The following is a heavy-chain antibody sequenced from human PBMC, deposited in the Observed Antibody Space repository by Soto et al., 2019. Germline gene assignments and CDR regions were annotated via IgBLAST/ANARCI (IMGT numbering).Heavy chain of an antibody. CDR2: IWSDGSNK. CDR1: GFTFSSYG. D-gene: IGHD3-22*01. V-gene: IGHV3-33*01. Sequence: QVQLVESGGGVVQPGGSLRLSCAASGFTFSSYGLHWVRQAPGKGLEWVAVIWSDGSNKYYADSVKGRFTIPRDNSKNPLYLQMDCLRAEDTAVYYCARARTHKWLWPFGIWGQGTMVTVSS. CDR3: ARARTHKWLWPFGI. J-gene: IGHJ3*02.